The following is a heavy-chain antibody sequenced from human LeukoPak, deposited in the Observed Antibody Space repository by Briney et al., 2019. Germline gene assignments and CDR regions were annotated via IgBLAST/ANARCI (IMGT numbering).Heavy chain of an antibody. J-gene: IGHJ3*02. V-gene: IGHV3-21*04. CDR1: GFTFSSYS. Sequence: PGGSLRLSCAASGFTFSSYSMNWVRQAPGKGLEWVSSISSSSSYIYYADSVKGRFTISRDNAKNSLYLQMNSLRAEDTALYHCARGVPRTRDAFDIWGQGTMVTVSS. CDR2: ISSSSSYI. CDR3: ARGVPRTRDAFDI.